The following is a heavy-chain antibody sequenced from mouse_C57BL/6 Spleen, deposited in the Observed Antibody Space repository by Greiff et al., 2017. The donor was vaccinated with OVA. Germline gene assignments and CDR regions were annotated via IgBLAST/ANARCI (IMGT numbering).Heavy chain of an antibody. V-gene: IGHV1-82*01. J-gene: IGHJ2*01. CDR3: ARWEGNYDDY. D-gene: IGHD4-1*01. CDR1: GYAFSSSW. Sequence: QVQLQQSGPELVKPGASVKISCKASGYAFSSSWMNWVKQRPGKGLEWIGRIYPGDGDTNYNGKFKGKATLTADKSSSTAYMQLSSLTSEDSAVYFCARWEGNYDDYWGQGTTLTVSS. CDR2: IYPGDGDT.